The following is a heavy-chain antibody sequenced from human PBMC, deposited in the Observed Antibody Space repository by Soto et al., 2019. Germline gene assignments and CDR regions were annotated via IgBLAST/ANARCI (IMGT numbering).Heavy chain of an antibody. V-gene: IGHV3-33*01. CDR2: IWYDGSNK. CDR3: ARGGSSGYLTYFDY. D-gene: IGHD3-22*01. Sequence: GGSLRLSCAASGFTFSSYGMHWVRQAPGKGLEWVAVIWYDGSNKYYADSVKGRFTISRDNSKNTLYLQMNSLRAEDTAVYYCARGGSSGYLTYFDYWGQGTLVTVSS. CDR1: GFTFSSYG. J-gene: IGHJ4*02.